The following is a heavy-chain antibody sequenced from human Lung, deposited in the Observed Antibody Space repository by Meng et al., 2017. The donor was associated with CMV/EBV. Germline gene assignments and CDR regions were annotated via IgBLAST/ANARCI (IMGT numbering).Heavy chain of an antibody. Sequence: LEESGPGLVKPSGTRSLTCGVSGVSISSNIRWTWVRQSPGKGLEWIGDIDDSGSTNYNPSLNSRISISLDKSKNHFSLKVNSVTAADTAVYYCARGKQDAWELLAYWGQGALVTVSS. CDR3: ARGKQDAWELLAY. J-gene: IGHJ4*02. D-gene: IGHD1-26*01. CDR2: IDDSGST. CDR1: GVSISSNIR. V-gene: IGHV4-4*02.